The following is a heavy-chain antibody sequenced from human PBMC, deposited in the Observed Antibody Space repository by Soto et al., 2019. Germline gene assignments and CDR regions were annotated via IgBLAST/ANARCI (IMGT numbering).Heavy chain of an antibody. D-gene: IGHD3-22*01. CDR3: ARDGSGYAFDY. J-gene: IGHJ4*02. CDR2: INPSGGST. V-gene: IGHV1-46*03. CDR1: GYTFTSYY. Sequence: QVQLVQSGAEVKKPGASVKVSCKASGYTFTSYYMHWVRQAPGQGLEWMGIINPSGGSTSYAQKFQGRVTMSRDTSTSTVYMEMSSLRSEDTAVYSCARDGSGYAFDYWGQGTLVTVSS.